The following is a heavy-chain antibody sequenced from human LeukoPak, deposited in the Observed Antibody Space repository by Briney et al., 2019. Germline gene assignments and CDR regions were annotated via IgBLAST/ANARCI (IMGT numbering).Heavy chain of an antibody. CDR3: ARDEHDYGEERLDY. V-gene: IGHV1-18*01. CDR1: GYTFTSYG. Sequence: ASVKVSCKASGYTFTSYGISWVRQAPGQGLEGMGWISAYNGNTKYAQKLQGRVTMTTDTSTSTAYMEMRSLRSEDTAVYYCARDEHDYGEERLDYWGQGTLVTVSS. CDR2: ISAYNGNT. J-gene: IGHJ4*02. D-gene: IGHD4-17*01.